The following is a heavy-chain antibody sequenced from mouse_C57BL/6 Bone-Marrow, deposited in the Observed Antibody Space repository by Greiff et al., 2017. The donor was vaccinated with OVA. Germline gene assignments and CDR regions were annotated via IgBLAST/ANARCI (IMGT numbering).Heavy chain of an antibody. D-gene: IGHD2-4*01. CDR3: TNSYYDYDVGVQDD. V-gene: IGHV1-15*01. CDR2: IDPETGGT. CDR1: GYTFTDYE. J-gene: IGHJ4*01. Sequence: QVQLQQSGAELVRPGASVTLSCKASGYTFTDYEMHWVKQTPVHGLEWIGAIDPETGGTAYNQKFKGKAILTADKSSSTAYMELRSLTSEDAAVYDCTNSYYDYDVGVQDDWGQGTSVTVSS.